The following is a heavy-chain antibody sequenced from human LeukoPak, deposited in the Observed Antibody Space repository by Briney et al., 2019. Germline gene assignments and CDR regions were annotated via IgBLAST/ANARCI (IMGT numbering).Heavy chain of an antibody. J-gene: IGHJ6*03. V-gene: IGHV4-34*01. D-gene: IGHD6-13*01. CDR2: INHSGST. CDR3: ASLIAAAGPDYYYYYYMDV. Sequence: PSETLSLTCAVYGGSFSGYYWSWIRQPPGKGLEWIGEINHSGSTNYNPSLKSRVTISVDTSKNQFSLKLSSVTAADTAVYYCASLIAAAGPDYYYYYYMDVWGKGTTVTFSS. CDR1: GGSFSGYY.